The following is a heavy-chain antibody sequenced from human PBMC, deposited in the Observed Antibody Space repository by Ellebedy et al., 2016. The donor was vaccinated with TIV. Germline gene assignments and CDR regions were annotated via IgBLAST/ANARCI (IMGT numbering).Heavy chain of an antibody. CDR3: ARLPDYRAGFVDAPMIWGR. CDR1: GDSISRSNW. J-gene: IGHJ4*02. D-gene: IGHD3/OR15-3a*01. CDR2: IYHTGTT. Sequence: SETLSLTCVVSGDSISRSNWWSWVRQPPGKGLEWIGEIYHTGTTNYNPSLKSRVPISVDESKTQLSLKLISVTAGDTATYYCARLPDYRAGFVDAPMIWGRWGQGTLVTVSS. V-gene: IGHV4-4*02.